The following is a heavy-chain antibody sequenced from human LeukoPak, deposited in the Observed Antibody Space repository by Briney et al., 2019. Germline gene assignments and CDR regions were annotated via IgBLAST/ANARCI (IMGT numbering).Heavy chain of an antibody. D-gene: IGHD3-10*01. J-gene: IGHJ5*02. V-gene: IGHV1-24*01. Sequence: GGSLRLSCAASGFTFSSYAMSWVRQAPGKGLEWMGGFDPEDGETIYAQKFQGRVTITRDTSASTAYMELSSLRSEDTAVYYCARENTMVRGVIVSWFDPWGQGTLVTVSS. CDR2: FDPEDGET. CDR1: GFTFSSYA. CDR3: ARENTMVRGVIVSWFDP.